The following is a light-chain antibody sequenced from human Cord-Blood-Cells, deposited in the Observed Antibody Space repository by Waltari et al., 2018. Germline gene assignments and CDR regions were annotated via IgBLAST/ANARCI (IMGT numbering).Light chain of an antibody. CDR3: AAWDDSLSGWV. J-gene: IGLJ3*02. CDR1: SSNIGSTD. V-gene: IGLV1-47*01. CDR2: RNN. Sequence: QSVLTQPPSASGTPGQRVTISCSGSSSNIGSTDVYWYQQLPGTAPKLLIYRNNQRPSGVPDRFSGSKSGTSASLAISGLRSEDEADYYWAAWDDSLSGWVFGGGTKLTVL.